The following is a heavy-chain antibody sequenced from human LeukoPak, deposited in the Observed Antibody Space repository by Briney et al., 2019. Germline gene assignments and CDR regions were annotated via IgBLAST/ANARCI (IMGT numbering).Heavy chain of an antibody. CDR3: AREAIGPGRYYHLDV. J-gene: IGHJ6*04. D-gene: IGHD3-10*01. V-gene: IGHV3-13*01. CDR2: IGPGGDT. Sequence: GGSLRLSCEASGFTLRMYDVHWVRQATGKGLEWVSAIGPGGDTYYAGSVKGRFSISREGAKNSFYLQMNRLTAEDTAIYFCAREAIGPGRYYHLDVWGRGTTVTVSS. CDR1: GFTLRMYD.